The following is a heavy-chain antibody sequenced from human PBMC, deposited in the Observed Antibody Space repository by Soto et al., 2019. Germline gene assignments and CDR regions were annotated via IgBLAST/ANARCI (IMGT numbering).Heavy chain of an antibody. CDR1: GGTFSSST. Sequence: QVQLVQSGAEVKKPGSSVKVSCKALGGTFSSSTINWMRQAPGQGLEWMGRIIPVVGIPDYAQKFQGRVTITADKSTDTAFMELSGLRSEYTAVYYCARHAISSYAFDIWGQGTLVTVSS. CDR2: IIPVVGIP. J-gene: IGHJ3*02. D-gene: IGHD2-2*01. CDR3: ARHAISSYAFDI. V-gene: IGHV1-69*02.